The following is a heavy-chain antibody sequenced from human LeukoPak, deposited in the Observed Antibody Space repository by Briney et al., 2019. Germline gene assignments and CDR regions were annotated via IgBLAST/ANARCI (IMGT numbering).Heavy chain of an antibody. D-gene: IGHD4-23*01. V-gene: IGHV3-21*04. J-gene: IGHJ3*02. CDR1: GFTFSSYS. CDR3: AREGIISTVVTPDAFDI. Sequence: KPGGSLRLSCAASGFTFSSYSMNWVRQAPGKGLEWVSSISSSSSYIYYADSVKGRFTISRDNAKNSLYLQMNSLRSEDTAVYYCAREGIISTVVTPDAFDIWGQGTMVTVSS. CDR2: ISSSSSYI.